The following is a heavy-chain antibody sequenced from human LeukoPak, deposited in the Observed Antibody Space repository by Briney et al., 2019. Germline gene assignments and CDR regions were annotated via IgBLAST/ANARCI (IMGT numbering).Heavy chain of an antibody. CDR2: IGSNGGST. Sequence: GSLSLSCAVSGFTFSSYARHWVRQAPGKGMEYVSAIGSNGGSTYCANSVKGRFTISRDNSKNTLYLQIGSVRAEDMAVDYFATSGMTDGGRWTYNWAYVVDYFDCWGQGTLVTVS. V-gene: IGHV3-64*01. J-gene: IGHJ4*02. CDR3: ATSGMTDGGRWTYNWAYVVDYFDC. D-gene: IGHD1-20*01. CDR1: GFTFSSYA.